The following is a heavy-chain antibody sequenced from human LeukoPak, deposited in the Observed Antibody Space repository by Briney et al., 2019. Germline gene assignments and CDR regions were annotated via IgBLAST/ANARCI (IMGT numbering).Heavy chain of an antibody. CDR2: MNPNSGNK. CDR3: ARFFCEHGVCYTGDWFDH. Sequence: GASVKVSCKASGYTFTTYDINWVRQAPGQGLEWRGWMNPNSGNKGYAQKFQGRVTMTRNTSISTAYMELSSLRSEDTAVYYCARFFCEHGVCYTGDWFDHWGQGTPVTVSS. D-gene: IGHD2-8*01. V-gene: IGHV1-8*01. CDR1: GYTFTTYD. J-gene: IGHJ5*02.